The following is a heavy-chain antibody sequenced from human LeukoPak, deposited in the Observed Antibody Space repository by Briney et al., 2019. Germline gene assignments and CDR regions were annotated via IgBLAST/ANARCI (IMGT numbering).Heavy chain of an antibody. V-gene: IGHV3-30*02. Sequence: GGSLRLSCAASGFTFSSYGMHWVRQAPGKGLEWVAFIRYDGSNKYYADSVKGRFTISRDNSKNTLYLQMSSLRAEDTAVYYCAKLLTVWFGEAHDYWGQGTLVTVSS. CDR3: AKLLTVWFGEAHDY. CDR1: GFTFSSYG. CDR2: IRYDGSNK. J-gene: IGHJ4*02. D-gene: IGHD3-10*01.